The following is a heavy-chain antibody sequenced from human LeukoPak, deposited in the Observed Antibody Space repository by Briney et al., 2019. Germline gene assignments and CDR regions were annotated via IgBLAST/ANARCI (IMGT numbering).Heavy chain of an antibody. Sequence: GGSLRLSCAVSGFIFDDYAMHWVRQAPGKGLEWVSGITWGRDNLAYAASVKGRFTISRDNAKNSLYLQMNSLRAEDTALYYCAKARDRNWFDPWGQGTLVTVSS. CDR3: AKARDRNWFDP. V-gene: IGHV3-9*01. CDR1: GFIFDDYA. J-gene: IGHJ5*02. D-gene: IGHD3-16*02. CDR2: ITWGRDNL.